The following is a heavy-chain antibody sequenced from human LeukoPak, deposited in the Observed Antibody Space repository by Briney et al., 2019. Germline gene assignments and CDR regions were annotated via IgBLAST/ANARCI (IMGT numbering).Heavy chain of an antibody. CDR1: GGSISSSSYY. Sequence: SETLSLTCTVSGGSISSSSYYWSWIRQPAGKGLEWIGRIYTSGSTNYNPSLKSRVTMSVDTSKNQFSLKLTSVTAADTAVYYCARGSTSADSWGQGTLVTVSS. D-gene: IGHD2-2*01. V-gene: IGHV4-61*02. J-gene: IGHJ4*02. CDR2: IYTSGST. CDR3: ARGSTSADS.